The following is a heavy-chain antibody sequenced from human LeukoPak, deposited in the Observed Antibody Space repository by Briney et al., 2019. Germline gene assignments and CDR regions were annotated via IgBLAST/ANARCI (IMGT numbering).Heavy chain of an antibody. CDR2: ISAYNGNA. V-gene: IGHV1-18*01. Sequence: ASVRVSCKTDGYTFTSYFISWVRQAPGQGLEGMGWISAYNGNANYAQKFLGRVTMTTDTATSTAYMELRSLRSDDTAVFYCARADYYSAMDVWGQGTSVTVSS. J-gene: IGHJ6*02. CDR1: GYTFTSYF. CDR3: ARADYYSAMDV.